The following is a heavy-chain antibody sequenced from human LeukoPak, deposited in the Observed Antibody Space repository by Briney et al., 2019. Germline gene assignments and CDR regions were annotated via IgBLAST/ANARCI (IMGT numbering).Heavy chain of an antibody. V-gene: IGHV4-59*01. D-gene: IGHD6-19*01. Sequence: KPSETLSLTCAVYGGSFSGYYWSWIRQPPGKGLEWIGYIYYSGSTNYNPSLKSRVTISVDTTKNQFSPKLSSVTAADTAVYYCATRYSSGWIDAFDIWGQGTMVTVSS. J-gene: IGHJ3*02. CDR1: GGSFSGYY. CDR2: IYYSGST. CDR3: ATRYSSGWIDAFDI.